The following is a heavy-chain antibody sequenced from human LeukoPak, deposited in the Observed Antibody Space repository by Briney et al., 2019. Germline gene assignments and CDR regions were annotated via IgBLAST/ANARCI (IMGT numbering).Heavy chain of an antibody. CDR1: GYTFTSYD. CDR2: MNPNSGNT. Sequence: ASVKASCKASGYTFTSYDINWVRQATGQGLEWMGWMNPNSGNTGYAQKFQGRVTMTRNTSISTAYMELSSLRSEDTAVYYCARGRAAGRLEKPRPIDYWGQGTLVTVSS. V-gene: IGHV1-8*01. D-gene: IGHD6-13*01. CDR3: ARGRAAGRLEKPRPIDY. J-gene: IGHJ4*02.